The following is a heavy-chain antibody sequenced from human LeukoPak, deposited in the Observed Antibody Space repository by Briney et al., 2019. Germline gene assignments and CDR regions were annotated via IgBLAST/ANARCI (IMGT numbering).Heavy chain of an antibody. D-gene: IGHD3-3*01. CDR3: VSRGSYYDFWSGYDY. V-gene: IGHV3-30-3*01. J-gene: IGHJ4*02. Sequence: PGRSLRLSCAASGFTFSSYAMHWVRQAPGKGLEWVAVISYDGSNKYYADSVKGRFTISRDNSKNTLYLQMNSLRAEDTAVYHCVSRGSYYDFWSGYDYWGQGTLVTVSS. CDR1: GFTFSSYA. CDR2: ISYDGSNK.